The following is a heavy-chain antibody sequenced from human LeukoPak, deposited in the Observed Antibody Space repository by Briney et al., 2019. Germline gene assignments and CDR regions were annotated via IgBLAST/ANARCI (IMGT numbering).Heavy chain of an antibody. J-gene: IGHJ3*02. CDR2: ISGSGGST. V-gene: IGHV3-23*01. CDR3: AKDPDYYDSSEGDAFDI. D-gene: IGHD3-22*01. CDR1: GFTFSSYA. Sequence: PGGSPRLSCAASGFTFSSYAMSWVRQAPGKGLEWVSAISGSGGSTYYADSVKGRFTISRDNSKNTLYLQMNSLRAEDTAVYYCAKDPDYYDSSEGDAFDIWGQGTMVTVSS.